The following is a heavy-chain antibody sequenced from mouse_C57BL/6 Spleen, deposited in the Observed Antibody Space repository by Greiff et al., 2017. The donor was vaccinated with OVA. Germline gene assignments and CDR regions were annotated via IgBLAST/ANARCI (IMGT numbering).Heavy chain of an antibody. V-gene: IGHV5-6*02. CDR1: GFTFSSYG. CDR2: ISSGGSYT. D-gene: IGHD3-3*01. J-gene: IGHJ2*01. Sequence: EVMLVESGGDLVKPGGSLKLSCAASGFTFSSYGMSWVRQTPDKRLEWVATISSGGSYTYYPDSVKGRFTISRDNAKNTLYLQMSSLKSEDTAMYYCARHGGLDFDYWGQGTTLTVSS. CDR3: ARHGGLDFDY.